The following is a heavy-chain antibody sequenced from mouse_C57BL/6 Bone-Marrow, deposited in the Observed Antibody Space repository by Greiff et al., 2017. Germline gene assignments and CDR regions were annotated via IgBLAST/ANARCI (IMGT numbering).Heavy chain of an antibody. Sequence: QVQLQQPGAELVRPGSSVKLSCKASGYTFTSYWMHWVKQRPIQGLEWIGNIDPSDSETHSNQKFKDKATLTVDKSSSTAYMQLSSLTSEDSAVYYCAKLGPYYAMDYWGQGTSVTVSS. CDR1: GYTFTSYW. CDR2: IDPSDSET. D-gene: IGHD1-3*01. J-gene: IGHJ4*01. V-gene: IGHV1-52*01. CDR3: AKLGPYYAMDY.